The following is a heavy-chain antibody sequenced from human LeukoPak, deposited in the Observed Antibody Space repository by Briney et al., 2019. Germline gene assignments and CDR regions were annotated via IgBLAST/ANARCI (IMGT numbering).Heavy chain of an antibody. V-gene: IGHV3-30*18. D-gene: IGHD3-9*01. CDR1: GFTFSSYG. CDR3: AKGSSYYDILTGYYGFDY. CDR2: ISYDGSNN. J-gene: IGHJ4*02. Sequence: GRSLRLSCAASGFTFSSYGMHWVRQAPGKGLEWVAVISYDGSNNYYADSVKGRFTISRDNSKNTLYLQMNSLRAEDTAVYYCAKGSSYYDILTGYYGFDYWGQGTLVTVSS.